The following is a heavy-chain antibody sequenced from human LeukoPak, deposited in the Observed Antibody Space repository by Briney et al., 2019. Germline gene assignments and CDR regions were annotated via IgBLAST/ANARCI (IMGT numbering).Heavy chain of an antibody. V-gene: IGHV1-69*13. CDR1: GGTFSSYA. D-gene: IGHD6-6*01. Sequence: SVKVSCKASGGTFSSYAISWVRQAPGQGLEWMGGIIPIFGTANYAQKFQGRVTITADESTSTAYMELSSLRSEDTAVYYCARGGRYGSSWNWFDPWGQGTLVTVSS. J-gene: IGHJ5*02. CDR3: ARGGRYGSSWNWFDP. CDR2: IIPIFGTA.